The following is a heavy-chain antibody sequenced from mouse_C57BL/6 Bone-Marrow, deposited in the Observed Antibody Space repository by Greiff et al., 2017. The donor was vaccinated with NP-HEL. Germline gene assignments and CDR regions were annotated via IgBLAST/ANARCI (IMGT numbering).Heavy chain of an antibody. CDR1: GYTFTSYW. D-gene: IGHD4-1*01. CDR2: INPSNGGT. J-gene: IGHJ3*01. Sequence: QVQLKQPGTELVKPGASVKLSCKASGYTFTSYWMHWVKQRPGQGLEWIGNINPSNGGTNYNEKFKSKATLTVDKSSSTAYMQLSSLTSEDSAVYYCARWGRTGTMFAYWGQGTLVTVSA. V-gene: IGHV1-53*01. CDR3: ARWGRTGTMFAY.